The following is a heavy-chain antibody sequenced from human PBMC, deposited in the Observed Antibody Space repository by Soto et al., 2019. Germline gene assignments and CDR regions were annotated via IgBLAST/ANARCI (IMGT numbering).Heavy chain of an antibody. CDR2: INHSGST. CDR1: GGSFSCYY. V-gene: IGHV4-34*01. CDR3: ARGFIYYGSGSYYNKDYYYGMDV. J-gene: IGHJ6*02. Sequence: PSETLSLTCAVYGGSFSCYYWIWIRQPPGKGLEWIGEINHSGSTNYNPSLKSRVTISVDTSKNQFSLKLSSVTAADTAVYYCARGFIYYGSGSYYNKDYYYGMDVWGQGTTVTVSS. D-gene: IGHD3-10*01.